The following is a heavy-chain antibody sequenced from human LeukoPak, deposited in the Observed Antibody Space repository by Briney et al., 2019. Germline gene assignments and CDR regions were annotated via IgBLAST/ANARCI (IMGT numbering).Heavy chain of an antibody. CDR2: IYYSGST. Sequence: SSETLSLTCTVSGGSISSYYWSWIRQPPGKGLEWIGYIYYSGSTNYNPSLKSRVTISVDTSKNQFSLKLSSVTAADTAVYYCARGSWDTAMVKGYYYYYYMDVWGKGTTVTISS. CDR3: ARGSWDTAMVKGYYYYYYMDV. D-gene: IGHD5-18*01. V-gene: IGHV4-59*01. J-gene: IGHJ6*03. CDR1: GGSISSYY.